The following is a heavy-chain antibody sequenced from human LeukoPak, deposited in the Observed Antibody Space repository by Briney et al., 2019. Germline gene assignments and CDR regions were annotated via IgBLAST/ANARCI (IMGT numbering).Heavy chain of an antibody. CDR2: IGTAGDT. D-gene: IGHD5-18*01. J-gene: IGHJ6*02. Sequence: PGGSLRLSCAASGFTFSSYDMHWVRQATGKGLEWVSAIGTAGDTYYPGSVKGRFTISRENAKNSLYLQMNSLRAEDTAVYYCARGARGYSCGRYYYYGIDVWGQGTTVTVSS. CDR1: GFTFSSYD. CDR3: ARGARGYSCGRYYYYGIDV. V-gene: IGHV3-13*01.